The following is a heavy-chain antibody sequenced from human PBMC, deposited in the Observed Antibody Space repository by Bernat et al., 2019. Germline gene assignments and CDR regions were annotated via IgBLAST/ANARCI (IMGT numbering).Heavy chain of an antibody. CDR1: GFTFSDHY. Sequence: QVQLVESGGGSVKSGGSLRLSCVASGFTFSDHYMSWVRQAPGKGLGWISYISITSGYTKYADSVKSRFTIFRDNAQNSLYLQMNSLRAEDTAVYYCARVHKYSSGYVMDVWGQGTTVTVS. D-gene: IGHD6-19*01. CDR3: ARVHKYSSGYVMDV. V-gene: IGHV3-11*06. CDR2: ISITSGYT. J-gene: IGHJ6*02.